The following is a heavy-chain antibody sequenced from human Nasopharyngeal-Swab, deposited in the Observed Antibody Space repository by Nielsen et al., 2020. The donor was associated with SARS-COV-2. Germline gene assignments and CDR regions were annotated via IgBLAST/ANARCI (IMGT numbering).Heavy chain of an antibody. CDR2: IIPIFGTA. CDR3: ARVGGVG. V-gene: IGHV1-69*01. Sequence: WVRRAPGQGLEWMGGIIPIFGTANYAQKFQGRVTITADESTGTAYMELSSLRSEDTAVYYCARVGGVGWGQGTLVTVSS. D-gene: IGHD3-16*01. J-gene: IGHJ4*02.